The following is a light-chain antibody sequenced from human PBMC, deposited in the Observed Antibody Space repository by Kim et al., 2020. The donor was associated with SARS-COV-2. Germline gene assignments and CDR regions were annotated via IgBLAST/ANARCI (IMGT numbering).Light chain of an antibody. CDR3: QQRSNWPPIT. CDR2: DAS. V-gene: IGKV3-11*01. J-gene: IGKJ3*01. CDR1: QSVSSY. Sequence: SPGERATLSCRASQSVSSYLAWYQQKPGQAPRLLIYDASNRATGIPARFSGSGSATDFTLTISSLEPEDFAVYYCQQRSNWPPITFGPGTKVDIK.